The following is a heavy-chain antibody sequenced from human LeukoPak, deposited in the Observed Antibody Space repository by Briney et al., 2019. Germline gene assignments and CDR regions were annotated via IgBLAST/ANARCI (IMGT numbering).Heavy chain of an antibody. Sequence: GGSLRLSCTASGFSFSGHWMHWARQLPGKGLVWFSRISPTGSTTSYADSVKGRFTVSRDNAKNTLYLQVNNLRAEDTAVYYCARGPNSNWSGLDFWGQGTLLTVSS. J-gene: IGHJ4*02. CDR3: ARGPNSNWSGLDF. V-gene: IGHV3-74*01. D-gene: IGHD6-6*01. CDR1: GFSFSGHW. CDR2: ISPTGSTT.